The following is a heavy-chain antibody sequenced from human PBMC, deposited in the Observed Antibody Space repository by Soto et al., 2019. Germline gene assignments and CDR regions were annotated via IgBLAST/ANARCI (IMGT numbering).Heavy chain of an antibody. CDR1: GFTFSSYS. V-gene: IGHV3-23*01. D-gene: IGHD3-10*01. CDR2: FRSSGDGGTT. J-gene: IGHJ4*02. Sequence: PGGSLRLSSAASGFTFSSYSMSWVRQAPGKGLEWVSGFRSSGDGGTTYYADSVKGRFTISRDNSKNTLFLQMNSLRAEDTAIYYCAKKVNSGPGSQYFDYWGQGTLVTVSS. CDR3: AKKVNSGPGSQYFDY.